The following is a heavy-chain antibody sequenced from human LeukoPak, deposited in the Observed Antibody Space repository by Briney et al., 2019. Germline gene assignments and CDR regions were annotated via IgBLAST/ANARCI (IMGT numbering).Heavy chain of an antibody. CDR1: GYTFTRYY. J-gene: IGHJ6*04. CDR2: IKPNSGGT. D-gene: IGHD3-9*01. Sequence: ASVKVSCKASGYTFTRYYMHWVRQAPGQGGEWRGWIKPNSGGTNYAQKFQGRVTMTRDTSISTAYMELSRLRSDATAVYYCAREGEGARYFDWTSPMDVWGKGTTVTISS. CDR3: AREGEGARYFDWTSPMDV. V-gene: IGHV1-2*02.